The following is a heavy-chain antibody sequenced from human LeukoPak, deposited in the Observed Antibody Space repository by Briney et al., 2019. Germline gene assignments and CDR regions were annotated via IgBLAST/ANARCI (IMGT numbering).Heavy chain of an antibody. CDR2: ISRSSSTI. V-gene: IGHV3-48*01. CDR1: GFTFSRYS. D-gene: IGHD3-16*02. J-gene: IGHJ4*02. CDR3: ARSSDYVWVSYRPLVY. Sequence: PGGSLRLSCAASGFTFSRYSMRWVRHAPGKGLGWVSYISRSSSTIYYADSVKGRFTITRDKAKNYLYLKMNSLRTEDTAVYYCARSSDYVWVSYRPLVYWGQGTLVTVSS.